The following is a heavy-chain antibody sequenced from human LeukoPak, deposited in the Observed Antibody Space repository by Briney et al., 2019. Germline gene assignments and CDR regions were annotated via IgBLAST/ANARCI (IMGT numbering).Heavy chain of an antibody. V-gene: IGHV1-3*01. J-gene: IGHJ4*02. Sequence: ASVKVSCKASGYTFTEYAMHWVRLAPGHGLEWMGWINADSGNTESSQRFQGRLSITWDTSATTAYMELSSLTSGDTAVYYCARGGPNRSGWTLDYWGPGTLVTVSS. CDR3: ARGGPNRSGWTLDY. CDR1: GYTFTEYA. CDR2: INADSGNT. D-gene: IGHD6-19*01.